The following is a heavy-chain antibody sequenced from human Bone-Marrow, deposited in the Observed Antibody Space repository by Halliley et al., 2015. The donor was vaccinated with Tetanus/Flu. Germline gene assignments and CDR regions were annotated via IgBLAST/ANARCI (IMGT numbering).Heavy chain of an antibody. CDR1: GSSFSDYY. CDR2: ISGDSSYT. D-gene: IGHD5-12*01. V-gene: IGHV3-11*06. Sequence: SLRLSCAASGSSFSDYYMAWLRQAPGKGLQWLSYISGDSSYTDYADSVKGRFTISRDNAKSSVYLQMSSLREQDTAIYYCATERNSGHAYWGQGTLVTVSS. J-gene: IGHJ4*02. CDR3: ATERNSGHAY.